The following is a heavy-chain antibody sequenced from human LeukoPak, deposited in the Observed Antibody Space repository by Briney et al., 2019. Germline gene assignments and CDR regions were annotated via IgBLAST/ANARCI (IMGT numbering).Heavy chain of an antibody. Sequence: MRGESLKISCKGSGYSFTSYWIGWVRQMPGKGLEWMGIVYLGDSDTRYSPSLQGQVTISADKSITTAYLQWSSLKASDTAMYYCAKSGDFWSGYPAGAFDTWGQGTMVTVSS. CDR1: GYSFTSYW. D-gene: IGHD3-3*01. V-gene: IGHV5-51*01. CDR3: AKSGDFWSGYPAGAFDT. CDR2: VYLGDSDT. J-gene: IGHJ3*02.